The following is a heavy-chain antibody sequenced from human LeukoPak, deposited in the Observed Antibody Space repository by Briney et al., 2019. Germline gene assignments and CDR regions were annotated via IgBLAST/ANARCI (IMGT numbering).Heavy chain of an antibody. J-gene: IGHJ4*02. V-gene: IGHV1-2*02. CDR3: AREKYDSELPDY. CDR1: GYTFSDYY. Sequence: ASVKVSCKASGYTFSDYYMHWVRQAPGQGLEWMGWINPKSGATNSAQKFQGRVTMTRDASISTAYKELSRLTSDDTAVYYCAREKYDSELPDYWGQGTLVTVSS. D-gene: IGHD5-24*01. CDR2: INPKSGAT.